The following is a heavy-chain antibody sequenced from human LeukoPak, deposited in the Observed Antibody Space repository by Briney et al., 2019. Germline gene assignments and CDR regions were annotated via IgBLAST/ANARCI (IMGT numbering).Heavy chain of an antibody. CDR3: AKLNSYGDY. D-gene: IGHD5-18*01. J-gene: IGHJ4*02. CDR1: GFTFRNHG. CDR2: ISGNGGST. Sequence: GESLKISCTVSGFTFRNHGMSGVRQAPGKGLEWVSTISGNGGSTYYADSVKGRFTISRDNSKSMVYLQMDSLRAEDTATYYCAKLNSYGDYWGQATLVTISS. V-gene: IGHV3-23*01.